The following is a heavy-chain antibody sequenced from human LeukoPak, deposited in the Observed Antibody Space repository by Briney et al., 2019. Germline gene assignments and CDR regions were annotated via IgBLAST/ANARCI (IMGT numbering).Heavy chain of an antibody. D-gene: IGHD3-3*01. V-gene: IGHV3-33*08. J-gene: IGHJ4*02. Sequence: GGSLRLSCAASGFTFSSYAMHWVRQAPGKGLEWVAVIWYDGSNKYYADSVKGRFTISRDNSKNTLYLQMNSLGAEDTAVYYCARDFESAFDYWGQGTLVTVSS. CDR2: IWYDGSNK. CDR1: GFTFSSYA. CDR3: ARDFESAFDY.